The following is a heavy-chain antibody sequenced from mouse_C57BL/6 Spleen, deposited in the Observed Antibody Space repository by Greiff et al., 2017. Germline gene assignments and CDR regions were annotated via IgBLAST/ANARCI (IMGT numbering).Heavy chain of an antibody. CDR2: FYPGSGSI. D-gene: IGHD2-3*01. CDR3: ARHENGYYGR. CDR1: VYTFTEYT. J-gene: IGHJ2*01. V-gene: IGHV1-62-2*01. Sequence: QVQLQQSSAELVNPRASVKLPCKASVYTFTEYTTHWVKQRSGQGLEWIGWFYPGSGSIKYNEKFKDKATLTADKSSSTVYMELSRLTSEDSAVYFCARHENGYYGRWGHGTTLTDSS.